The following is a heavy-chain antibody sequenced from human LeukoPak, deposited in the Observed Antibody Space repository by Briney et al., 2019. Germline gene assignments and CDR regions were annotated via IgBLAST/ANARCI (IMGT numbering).Heavy chain of an antibody. V-gene: IGHV4-31*03. D-gene: IGHD5-18*01. CDR1: GGSISSYGYF. Sequence: SQTLSLTCTVSGGSISSYGYFWTWIRLHPGEGLEWIGYISYSGGTYYNPSLRSRISISKDSSKNQFSLNLSSVTAADTAIYYCTRERADTAVLYYFDYWGQGTLVTVSS. J-gene: IGHJ4*02. CDR3: TRERADTAVLYYFDY. CDR2: ISYSGGT.